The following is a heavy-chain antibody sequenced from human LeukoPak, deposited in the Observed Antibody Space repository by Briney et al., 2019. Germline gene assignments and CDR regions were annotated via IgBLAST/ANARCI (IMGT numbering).Heavy chain of an antibody. CDR2: FDPEDGET. Sequence: ASVKVSCKVSGYTLTELSMHWVRQAPGKGLEWMGGFDPEDGETIYAQKFQGRVTMTEDTSTDTAYMELSSLRSEDTAVFYCARQRSGWSYDAFDIWGQGTMVTVSS. J-gene: IGHJ3*02. CDR3: ARQRSGWSYDAFDI. D-gene: IGHD6-19*01. V-gene: IGHV1-24*01. CDR1: GYTLTELS.